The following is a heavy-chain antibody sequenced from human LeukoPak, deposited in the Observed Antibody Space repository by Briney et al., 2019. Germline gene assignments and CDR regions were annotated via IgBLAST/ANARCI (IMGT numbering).Heavy chain of an antibody. J-gene: IGHJ3*02. Sequence: SETLSLTCTVSGGSISSYYWSWIRQPAGKALEWIGRIYTSGSTNYNPSLKSRVTMSVDTSKNQFSLKLSSVPAADTAVYYSAXXAYDSSGYYLSAFDIWGQGTMVTVSS. D-gene: IGHD3-22*01. V-gene: IGHV4-4*07. CDR2: IYTSGST. CDR1: GGSISSYY. CDR3: AXXAYDSSGYYLSAFDI.